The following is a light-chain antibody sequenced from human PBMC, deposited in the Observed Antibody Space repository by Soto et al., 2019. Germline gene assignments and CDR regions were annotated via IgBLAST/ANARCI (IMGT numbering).Light chain of an antibody. CDR3: SSYTRTTTGV. Sequence: QSALTQPASVSGSPGQSIPISCTGTWSDIGSYDFVSWYQQHPGKTPKLLIYEVNNRTSGVSHRFSGSKSGSSASLTISGLQAEDEADYYCSSYTRTTTGVFGTGTKVTVL. V-gene: IGLV2-14*01. CDR2: EVN. J-gene: IGLJ1*01. CDR1: WSDIGSYDF.